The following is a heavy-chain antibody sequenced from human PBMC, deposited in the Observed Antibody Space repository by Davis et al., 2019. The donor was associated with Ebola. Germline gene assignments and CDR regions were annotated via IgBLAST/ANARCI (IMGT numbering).Heavy chain of an antibody. CDR2: ISYDGSNK. CDR3: ARMGGHSSGWPIDAFDI. V-gene: IGHV3-30*03. Sequence: GESLKISCAASGFTFSSYGIHWVRQAPGKGLEWVAVISYDGSNKKYADSVKGRFTISRDNSKNTLYLQMNSLRAEDTAVYYCARMGGHSSGWPIDAFDIWGQGTMVTVSS. D-gene: IGHD6-19*01. CDR1: GFTFSSYG. J-gene: IGHJ3*02.